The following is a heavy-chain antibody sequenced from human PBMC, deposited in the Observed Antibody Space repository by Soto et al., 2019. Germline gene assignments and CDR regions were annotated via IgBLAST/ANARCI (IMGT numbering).Heavy chain of an antibody. D-gene: IGHD3-22*01. CDR1: GGSISSYY. J-gene: IGHJ4*02. CDR2: IYYSGST. V-gene: IGHV4-59*01. Sequence: SETLSLTCTVSGGSISSYYWSWIRQPPGKGLEWIGYIYYSGSTNYNPSLKSRVTISVDTSKNQFSLKLSSVTAADTAVYYCARGERKRYDSSGYSHFDYWGQVTLGTVSS. CDR3: ARGERKRYDSSGYSHFDY.